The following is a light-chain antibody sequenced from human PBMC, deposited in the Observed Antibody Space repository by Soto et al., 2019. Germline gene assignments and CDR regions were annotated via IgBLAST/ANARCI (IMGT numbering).Light chain of an antibody. CDR2: AAS. J-gene: IGKJ5*01. V-gene: IGKV1-27*01. CDR1: QGIGNY. CDR3: QQSYMDPIT. Sequence: DIQMTQSPSSLSASVGDRVTITCRASQGIGNYLAWYQQKPGKVPKLLIYAASTLQSGVPSRFSGSGSGTDFTLSISSVQPEDFATYFCQQSYMDPITFGQGTRLEIK.